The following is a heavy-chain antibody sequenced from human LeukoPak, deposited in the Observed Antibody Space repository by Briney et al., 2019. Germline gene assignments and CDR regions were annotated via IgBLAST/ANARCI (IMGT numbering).Heavy chain of an antibody. V-gene: IGHV5-51*01. J-gene: IGHJ3*01. CDR2: IQPGDSQT. Sequence: HGESLKISCKASGYSFANYWIDWVRQKPGKGLEWMGLIQPGDSQTRYSPSFQGQVTFSDDKSINTAYLQWSSLRASDTAMYYCARRLETGGFDVWGQGTMVTVSS. D-gene: IGHD1-1*01. CDR3: ARRLETGGFDV. CDR1: GYSFANYW.